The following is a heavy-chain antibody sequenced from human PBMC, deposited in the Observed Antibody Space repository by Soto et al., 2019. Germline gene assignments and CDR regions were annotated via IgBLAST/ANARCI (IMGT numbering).Heavy chain of an antibody. Sequence: QVQLVQSGPEVKKPGSSVKVSCKASGGTLSSHSITWVRQAPGQGLEWVGRIITFLGKPNFAQKFQGRVTLTADRSTNTASMELTTLTSDDTAVSYWARATGGNDSGGNNMDVWGTGTTVTVSS. J-gene: IGHJ6*03. CDR2: IITFLGKP. CDR3: ARATGGNDSGGNNMDV. CDR1: GGTLSSHS. D-gene: IGHD5-12*01. V-gene: IGHV1-69*08.